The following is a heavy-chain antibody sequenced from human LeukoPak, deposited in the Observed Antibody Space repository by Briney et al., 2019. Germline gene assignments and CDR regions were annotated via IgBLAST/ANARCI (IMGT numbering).Heavy chain of an antibody. CDR3: ARDGAATEGILDY. D-gene: IGHD2-15*01. CDR1: GFTFGSYW. J-gene: IGHJ4*02. Sequence: GGSLRLSCAASGFTFGSYWMSWVRQAPGKGLEWVANIKQDGSEKYYVDSVKGRFTISRDNAKNSLYLQMNSLRAEDTAVYYCARDGAATEGILDYWGQGTLVTVSS. CDR2: IKQDGSEK. V-gene: IGHV3-7*01.